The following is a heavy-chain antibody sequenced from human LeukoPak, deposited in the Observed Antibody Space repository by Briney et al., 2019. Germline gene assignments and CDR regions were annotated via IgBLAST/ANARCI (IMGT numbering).Heavy chain of an antibody. Sequence: GGSLRLSCAASGFTFDDYAMHWVRQAPGKGLEWVSGISWNSGYIDYADSVKGRFTISRDNAKNSLYLQMNSLRAEDMALYYCAREGKSDDAFDIWGQGTMVTVSS. CDR1: GFTFDDYA. CDR2: ISWNSGYI. J-gene: IGHJ3*02. CDR3: AREGKSDDAFDI. V-gene: IGHV3-9*03.